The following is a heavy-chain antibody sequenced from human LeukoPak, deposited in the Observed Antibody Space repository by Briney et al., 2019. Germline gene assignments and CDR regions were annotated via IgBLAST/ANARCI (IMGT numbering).Heavy chain of an antibody. J-gene: IGHJ4*02. CDR3: ARHHYYYPSGSGFDY. CDR2: IYYSGST. CDR1: GGPITSYY. D-gene: IGHD3-10*01. Sequence: KTSETLSLTCTVSGGPITSYYWSWIRQPPGKGLEWIGYIYYSGSTNYNPSLKNRVAISIDTSKNQFSLKLSSVTAADTAFYYCARHHYYYPSGSGFDYWGQGTLVTVSS. V-gene: IGHV4-59*08.